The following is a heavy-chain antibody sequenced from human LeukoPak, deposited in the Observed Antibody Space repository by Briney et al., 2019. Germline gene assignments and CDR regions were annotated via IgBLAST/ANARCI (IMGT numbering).Heavy chain of an antibody. CDR1: GFTVSSNY. Sequence: GGSLRLSCAASGFTVSSNYMSWVRQAPGKGLEWVSIIYSGGSTYYADSVKGRFTISRDTSKNTLYLQMNSLRAEDTAVYYCAGEGGATGGPAPWAKGTLVTVPS. CDR3: AGEGGATGGPAP. CDR2: IYSGGST. D-gene: IGHD3-16*01. J-gene: IGHJ5*02. V-gene: IGHV3-53*01.